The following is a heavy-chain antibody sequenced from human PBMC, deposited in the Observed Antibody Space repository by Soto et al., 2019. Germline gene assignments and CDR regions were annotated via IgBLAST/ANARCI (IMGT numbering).Heavy chain of an antibody. CDR3: AIGGSGSRYFDL. CDR2: IIPIFGTA. CDR1: GGPFSSYA. V-gene: IGHV1-69*13. Sequence: SVKVSCKASGGPFSSYAISWVRQSPGQGLEWMGGIIPIFGTANYAQKVQGRGTITADESTSTAYRELSSLRSEDTAVYYCAIGGSGSRYFDLWGRGTRVTVPS. D-gene: IGHD3-10*01. J-gene: IGHJ2*01.